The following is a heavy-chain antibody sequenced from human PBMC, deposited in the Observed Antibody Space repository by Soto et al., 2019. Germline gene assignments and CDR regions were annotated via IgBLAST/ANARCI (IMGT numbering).Heavy chain of an antibody. CDR1: GFTFSSYA. CDR3: ARDLRAYCTNGVCYFNYYYYYGMDV. Sequence: GGSLRLSCAASGFTFSSYAMHWVRQAPGKGLEWVAVISYDGSNKYYADSVKGRFTISRDNTKNTLYLQMNSLRAEDTAVYYCARDLRAYCTNGVCYFNYYYYYGMDVWGQGTTVTVSS. CDR2: ISYDGSNK. V-gene: IGHV3-30-3*01. J-gene: IGHJ6*02. D-gene: IGHD2-8*01.